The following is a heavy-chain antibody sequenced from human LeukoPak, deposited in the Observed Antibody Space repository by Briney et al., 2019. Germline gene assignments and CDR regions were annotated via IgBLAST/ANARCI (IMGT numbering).Heavy chain of an antibody. CDR3: AKVDCSSTTCYTGFDH. CDR1: GFTFDDYD. D-gene: IGHD2-2*02. CDR2: ISWNSDNI. Sequence: PGGSLRLSCAASGFTFDDYDMHWVRQAPGKGLEWVSGISWNSDNIGYADSVKGRFTISRDNAKNSLYLQMNSLRAEDTALYYCAKVDCSSTTCYTGFDHWGQGILVTVSS. J-gene: IGHJ4*02. V-gene: IGHV3-9*01.